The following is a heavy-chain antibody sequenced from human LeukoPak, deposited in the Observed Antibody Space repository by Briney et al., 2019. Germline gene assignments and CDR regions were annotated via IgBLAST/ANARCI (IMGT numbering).Heavy chain of an antibody. CDR1: GYTLTSYY. V-gene: IGHV1-46*01. CDR3: ARYGFSSSWQGGWHAFDI. D-gene: IGHD6-13*01. J-gene: IGHJ3*02. Sequence: ASAKVSCKASGYTLTSYYMHWVRQAPGQGLEWMGIINPTVGDTIYAQKFQGRVTMTRDMSTSTVYMELSSLRSDDTAVYYCARYGFSSSWQGGWHAFDIWGQGTMVTVSS. CDR2: INPTVGDT.